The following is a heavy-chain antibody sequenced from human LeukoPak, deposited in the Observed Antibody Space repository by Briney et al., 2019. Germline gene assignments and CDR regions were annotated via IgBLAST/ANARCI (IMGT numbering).Heavy chain of an antibody. D-gene: IGHD2-2*01. CDR3: AKGLKYSSHASYYENIYYMDV. J-gene: IGHJ6*03. Sequence: PGGSLRLSCAVSGFTFSNFLMNWVRQAPGKGLEWVSSISSSSSYIYYADSVKGRFTISRDNAKNSLYLQMNSLRAEDTAVYYCAKGLKYSSHASYYENIYYMDVWGKGTTVTVSS. CDR2: ISSSSSYI. V-gene: IGHV3-21*01. CDR1: GFTFSNFL.